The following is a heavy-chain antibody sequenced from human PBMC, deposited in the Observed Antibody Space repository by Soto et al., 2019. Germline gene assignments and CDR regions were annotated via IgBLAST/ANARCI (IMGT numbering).Heavy chain of an antibody. CDR3: AGQVPSYCSSTSCQDY. CDR1: GFTFSSYA. Sequence: GGSLRLSCAASGFTFSSYAMSWVRQAPGKGLEWVSAISGSGGSTYYADSVKGRFTISRDNSKNTLYLQMNSLRAEDTAVYYCAGQVPSYCSSTSCQDYWGQGTLVTVSS. D-gene: IGHD2-2*01. CDR2: ISGSGGST. J-gene: IGHJ4*02. V-gene: IGHV3-23*01.